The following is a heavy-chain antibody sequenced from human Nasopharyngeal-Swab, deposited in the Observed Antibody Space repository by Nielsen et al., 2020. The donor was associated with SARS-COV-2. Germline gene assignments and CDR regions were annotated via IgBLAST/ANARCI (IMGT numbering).Heavy chain of an antibody. CDR1: GLAFSGYW. CDR2: INQGGSQT. CDR3: ARDQTVAGYDFDY. V-gene: IGHV3-7*05. J-gene: IGHJ4*02. D-gene: IGHD6-19*01. Sequence: GESLKISCTVSGLAFSGYWMSWVRQAPGKGLEWVANINQGGSQTYYVDSVKGRFTISRDNAKNSLFLQMNSLRAEDTAVYYCARDQTVAGYDFDYWGQGTLVTVSS.